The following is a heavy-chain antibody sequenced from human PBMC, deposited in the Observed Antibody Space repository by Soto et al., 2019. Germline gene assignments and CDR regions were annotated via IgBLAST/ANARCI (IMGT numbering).Heavy chain of an antibody. CDR3: ARGGNWFDP. V-gene: IGHV3-7*05. D-gene: IGHD3-10*01. CDR1: GFTFSNYW. J-gene: IGHJ5*02. Sequence: EVQLVESGGGLVQPGGSLRLSCAASGFTFSNYWMAWVRQAPGKGLEWVANIDQDGGEKYYVDSVKGRFTISRDNAKNSPYLHMNSLRAEDTAVYHCARGGNWFDPWGQGTLVTVSS. CDR2: IDQDGGEK.